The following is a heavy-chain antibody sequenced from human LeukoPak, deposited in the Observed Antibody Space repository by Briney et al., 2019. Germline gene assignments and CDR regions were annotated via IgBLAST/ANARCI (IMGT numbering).Heavy chain of an antibody. J-gene: IGHJ4*02. CDR1: GGSISSSSYY. V-gene: IGHV4-39*07. CDR2: IYYSGST. Sequence: PSETLSLTCTVSGGSISSSSYYWGWIRQPPGKGLEWIGSIYYSGSTYYNPSLKSRVTISVDTSKNQFSLKLSSVTAADTAVYYCARTAVAPGGLDYWGQGTLVTVSS. D-gene: IGHD6-19*01. CDR3: ARTAVAPGGLDY.